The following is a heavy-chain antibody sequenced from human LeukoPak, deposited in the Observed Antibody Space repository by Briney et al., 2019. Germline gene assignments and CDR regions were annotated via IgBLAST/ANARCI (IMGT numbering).Heavy chain of an antibody. CDR3: ARGAYYDILTGYYAQKPIDY. Sequence: GGSLRLSCAASGFTFSSYGMHWVRQAPGKGLEWVAVIWYDGSNEYYADSVKGRFTISRDNSKNTLYLQMNSLRAEDTAVYYCARGAYYDILTGYYAQKPIDYWGQGTLVTVSS. CDR2: IWYDGSNE. V-gene: IGHV3-33*01. CDR1: GFTFSSYG. D-gene: IGHD3-9*01. J-gene: IGHJ4*02.